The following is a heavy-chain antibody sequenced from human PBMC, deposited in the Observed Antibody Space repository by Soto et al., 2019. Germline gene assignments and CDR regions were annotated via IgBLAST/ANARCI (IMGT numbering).Heavy chain of an antibody. J-gene: IGHJ6*02. V-gene: IGHV4-31*03. Sequence: SETLSLTCTVSGGSISSGGYYWSWIRQHPGKGLEWIGYIYYSGSTYYNPSLKSRVTISVDTSKSQFSLKLSSVTAADTAVYYCARSETLTMVRGVSYYYYGMDVWGQGTTVTVSS. CDR2: IYYSGST. CDR1: GGSISSGGYY. D-gene: IGHD3-10*01. CDR3: ARSETLTMVRGVSYYYYGMDV.